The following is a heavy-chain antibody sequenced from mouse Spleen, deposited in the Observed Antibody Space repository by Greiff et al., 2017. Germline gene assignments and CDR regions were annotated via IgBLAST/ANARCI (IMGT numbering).Heavy chain of an antibody. V-gene: IGHV5-17*02. CDR2: ISSGSSTI. CDR1: GFTFSSFG. J-gene: IGHJ4*01. Sequence: DVKLVESGGGLVQPGGSRKLSCAASGFTFSSFGMHWVRQAPEKGLEWVAYISSGSSTIYYADTVKGRFTISRDNPKNTLFLQMTSLRSEDTAMYYCARGNYVYAMDYWGQGTSVTVSS. CDR3: ARGNYVYAMDY. D-gene: IGHD1-1*01.